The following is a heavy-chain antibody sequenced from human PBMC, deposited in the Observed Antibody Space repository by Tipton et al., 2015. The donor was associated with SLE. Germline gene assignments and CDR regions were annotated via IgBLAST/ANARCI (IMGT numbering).Heavy chain of an antibody. Sequence: TLSLTCTVSGVSINTNTYLCGWIRQPPGKGLDWIGNIFYGGSAYYTTSLKSRVTMSIDTSKSHFSLKLSSVTAADTAVYYCARHDTNYGRNWFDPWGQGTLVTVSS. D-gene: IGHD2-8*01. CDR3: ARHDTNYGRNWFDP. J-gene: IGHJ5*02. CDR1: GVSINTNTYL. V-gene: IGHV4-39*01. CDR2: IFYGGSA.